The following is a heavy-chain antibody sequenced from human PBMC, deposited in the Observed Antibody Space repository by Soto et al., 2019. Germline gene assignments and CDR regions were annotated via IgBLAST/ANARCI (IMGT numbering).Heavy chain of an antibody. J-gene: IGHJ5*02. CDR3: ARTPLGYPSSTSCYGGNYEDLNWFDP. V-gene: IGHV1-69*06. CDR1: GGTFSSYA. CDR2: IIPIFGTA. Sequence: SVKVSCKASGGTFSSYAISWVRQAPGQGLEWMGGIIPIFGTANYAQKFQGRVTITADKSTSTAYMELSSLRSEDTAVYYCARTPLGYPSSTSCYGGNYEDLNWFDPSVQATLVTGS. D-gene: IGHD2-2*01.